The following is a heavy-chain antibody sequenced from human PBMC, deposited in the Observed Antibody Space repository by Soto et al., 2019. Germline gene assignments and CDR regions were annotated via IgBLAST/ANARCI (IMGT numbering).Heavy chain of an antibody. Sequence: QVQLVQSGAEVKKPGSSVKVSCKASGGTFSSSAISWVRQAPGQGLEWMGGIIPIFGTANYAQKCQGRVRITADESTSTDYMELSSLRSEDTAVYYCARWRDMITFGGVIVNYYYYYGMDVWGQGTTVTVSS. V-gene: IGHV1-69*01. D-gene: IGHD3-16*02. J-gene: IGHJ6*02. CDR2: IIPIFGTA. CDR3: ARWRDMITFGGVIVNYYYYYGMDV. CDR1: GGTFSSSA.